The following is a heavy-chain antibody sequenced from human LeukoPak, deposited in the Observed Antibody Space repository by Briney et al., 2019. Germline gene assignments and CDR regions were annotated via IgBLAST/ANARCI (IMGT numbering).Heavy chain of an antibody. V-gene: IGHV3-21*01. CDR3: AREGIYDSSGSLDY. CDR1: GFTFSSYS. CDR2: ISSSSSYI. D-gene: IGHD3-22*01. J-gene: IGHJ4*02. Sequence: PGGSPRLSCAASGFTFSSYSMNWVRQAPGKGLEWVSFISSSSSYIYYADSVKGRFTISRDNAKNSLYLQMNSLRAEDTAVYYCAREGIYDSSGSLDYWGQGTLVTVSS.